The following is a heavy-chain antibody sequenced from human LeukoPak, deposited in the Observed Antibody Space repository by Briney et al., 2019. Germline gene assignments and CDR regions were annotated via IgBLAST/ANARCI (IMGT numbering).Heavy chain of an antibody. CDR3: ARGRLGYCSSTSCQDAFDI. J-gene: IGHJ3*02. CDR1: GRPISRGGYY. CDR2: IYYSGST. D-gene: IGHD2-2*01. V-gene: IGHV4-31*03. Sequence: SQTLSLTCTVSGRPISRGGYYWSWIRQHPGKGLEWNGYIYYSGSTYYNPSLKSRVTISVDTSKNQFSLKLSSVTAADTAVYYCARGRLGYCSSTSCQDAFDIWGQGKMFTVSS.